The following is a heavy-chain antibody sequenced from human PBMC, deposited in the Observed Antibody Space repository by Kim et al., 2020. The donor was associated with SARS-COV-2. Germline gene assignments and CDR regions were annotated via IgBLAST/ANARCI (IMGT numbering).Heavy chain of an antibody. V-gene: IGHV3-33*01. CDR1: GFTFSSYG. D-gene: IGHD1-26*01. Sequence: GGSLRLSCAASGFTFSSYGMHWVRQAPGKGLEWVAVIWYDGSNKYYADSVKGRFTISRDNSKNTLYLQMNSLRAEDTAVYYCARGSKRGRNYSFDYWGQGTLVTVSS. J-gene: IGHJ4*02. CDR3: ARGSKRGRNYSFDY. CDR2: IWYDGSNK.